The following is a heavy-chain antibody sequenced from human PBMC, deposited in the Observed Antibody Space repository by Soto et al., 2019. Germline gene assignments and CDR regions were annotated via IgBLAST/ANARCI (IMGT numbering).Heavy chain of an antibody. V-gene: IGHV1-18*01. Sequence: QVQLVQSGAEVKKPGASVKVSCKASGYTFTSYGISWVRQAPGQGLEWMGWISAYNGNTNYAQKLQGRVTMTTDTSTSTAYMEVRSLRSDDTAVYYCALSGSTTGTTRRLGAFDIWGQGTMVTVSS. D-gene: IGHD1-7*01. CDR3: ALSGSTTGTTRRLGAFDI. CDR1: GYTFTSYG. CDR2: ISAYNGNT. J-gene: IGHJ3*02.